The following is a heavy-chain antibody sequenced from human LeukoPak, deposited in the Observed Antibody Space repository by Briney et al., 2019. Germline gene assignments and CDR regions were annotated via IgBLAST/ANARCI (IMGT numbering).Heavy chain of an antibody. V-gene: IGHV3-48*03. CDR1: GFTFSSYE. D-gene: IGHD3-10*01. J-gene: IGHJ5*02. Sequence: GGSLRLSCAASGFTFSSYEMNWVRQAPGKGLEWVSYISSSGCTIYYADSVKGRFTISRDNAKNSLYLQMNSLRAEDTAVYYCARDGAADYYGYNWFDPWGQGTLVTVSS. CDR3: ARDGAADYYGYNWFDP. CDR2: ISSSGCTI.